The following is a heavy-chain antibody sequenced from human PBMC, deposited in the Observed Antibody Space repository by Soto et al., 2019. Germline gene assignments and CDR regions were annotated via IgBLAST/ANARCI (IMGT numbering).Heavy chain of an antibody. CDR3: AREAAAGTLDY. CDR2: ISAYNGNT. D-gene: IGHD6-13*01. V-gene: IGHV1-18*01. J-gene: IGHJ4*02. CDR1: GYTFTSYG. Sequence: QVQLVQSGAEVKKPGASVKVSCKASGYTFTSYGISWVRQAPGQGLEWMGWISAYNGNTNYAPKLQCRVTMTTDTSTSTAYMELRSLRSYDTTVDYCAREAAAGTLDYWSQGTLVTVSS.